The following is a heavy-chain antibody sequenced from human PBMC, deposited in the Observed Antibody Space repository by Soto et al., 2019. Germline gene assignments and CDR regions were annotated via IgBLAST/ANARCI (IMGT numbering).Heavy chain of an antibody. Sequence: SDTLSLTCTVSGGSISSDRCYWDWIRQPPGKGLEWIGYISSSGSINYNPSLKSRVAISINTSKNQFSLNLSSVTAADTAVYYCARDLRRSGYYAYDYWGQGTLVTVSS. CDR3: ARDLRRSGYYAYDY. V-gene: IGHV4-61*01. J-gene: IGHJ4*02. CDR1: GGSISSDRCY. CDR2: ISSSGSI. D-gene: IGHD3-22*01.